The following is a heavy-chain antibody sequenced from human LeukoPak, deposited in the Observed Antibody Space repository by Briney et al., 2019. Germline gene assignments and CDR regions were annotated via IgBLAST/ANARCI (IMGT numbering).Heavy chain of an antibody. D-gene: IGHD6-19*01. J-gene: IGHJ5*02. CDR1: GLTFSSYG. V-gene: IGHV3-33*05. Sequence: GGSLRLSCAASGLTFSSYGMHWVRQSPGKGLEWVAAISYDGSKKQYADSVKGRFTISRDNAKNSLYLQMSSLRAEDTAVYYCAREGSSGWYLRWFDPWAREPWSPSPQ. CDR2: ISYDGSKK. CDR3: AREGSSGWYLRWFDP.